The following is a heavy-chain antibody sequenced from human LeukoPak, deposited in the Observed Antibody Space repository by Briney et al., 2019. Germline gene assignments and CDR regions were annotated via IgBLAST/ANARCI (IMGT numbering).Heavy chain of an antibody. CDR3: ASRRLSSTEY. Sequence: GGSRRPSCEASGFTSISYSMTWFGRAQGKGLEWVSSISSSSSYIYYADSVKGRFTISRDNAKNSLYLQMNSLRAEDTAVYYCASRRLSSTEYWGQGTLVTVSS. CDR2: ISSSSSYI. D-gene: IGHD2-2*01. CDR1: GFTSISYS. V-gene: IGHV3-21*01. J-gene: IGHJ4*02.